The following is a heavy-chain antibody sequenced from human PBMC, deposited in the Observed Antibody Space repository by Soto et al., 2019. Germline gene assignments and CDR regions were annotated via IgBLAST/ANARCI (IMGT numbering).Heavy chain of an antibody. CDR1: GYTFTSYG. J-gene: IGHJ5*02. CDR3: ARGLTYYYDSSGYWNWFDP. CDR2: ISADNGNT. D-gene: IGHD3-22*01. V-gene: IGHV1-18*04. Sequence: ASVKVSCKASGYTFTSYGISWVRQAPGQGLEWMGWISADNGNTNYAQKLQGRVTMTTDTSTSTAYMELRSLRSDDTAVYYCARGLTYYYDSSGYWNWFDPWGQGTLVTVSS.